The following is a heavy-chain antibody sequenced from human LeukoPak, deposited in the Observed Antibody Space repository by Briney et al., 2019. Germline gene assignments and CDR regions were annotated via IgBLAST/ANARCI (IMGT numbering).Heavy chain of an antibody. CDR3: ARAVGSRVTYYFDY. CDR1: GGSISSSSYY. J-gene: IGHJ4*02. CDR2: IYYSGST. V-gene: IGHV4-39*07. Sequence: PSETLSLTCTVSGGSISSSSYYWGWIRQPPGKGLEWIGSIYYSGSTYYNPSLKSRVTISVDTSKNQFSLKLSSVTAADTAVYYCARAVGSRVTYYFDYWGQGTLVTVSS. D-gene: IGHD2-21*02.